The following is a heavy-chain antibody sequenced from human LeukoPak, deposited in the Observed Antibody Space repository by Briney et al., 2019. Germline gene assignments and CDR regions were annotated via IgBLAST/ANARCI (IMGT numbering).Heavy chain of an antibody. J-gene: IGHJ3*02. D-gene: IGHD3-3*01. CDR3: ARNDWHYDFLRCYPDDAFDN. Sequence: PGGSLRLSCAASGFTFSSYWMSWVRQAPGKGLEWVANIKQDGSEKYYVDSVKGRFTISRDNAKNSLYLQMNSLRAEDTAVYYCARNDWHYDFLRCYPDDAFDNWGQRTMVTGSS. CDR1: GFTFSSYW. CDR2: IKQDGSEK. V-gene: IGHV3-7*01.